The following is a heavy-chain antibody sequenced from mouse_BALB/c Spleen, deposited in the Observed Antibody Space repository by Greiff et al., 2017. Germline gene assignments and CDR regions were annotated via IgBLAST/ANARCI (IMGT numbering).Heavy chain of an antibody. J-gene: IGHJ4*01. CDR1: GYSITSDYA. CDR2: ISYSGST. Sequence: EVQLQESGPGLVKPSQSLSLTCTVTGYSITSDYAWNWIRQFPGNKLEWMGYISYSGSTSYNPSLKSRISITRDTSKNQFFLQLNSVTTEDTATYYCARKLLWLRRPYYAMDYWGQGTSVTVSS. D-gene: IGHD2-2*01. CDR3: ARKLLWLRRPYYAMDY. V-gene: IGHV3-2*02.